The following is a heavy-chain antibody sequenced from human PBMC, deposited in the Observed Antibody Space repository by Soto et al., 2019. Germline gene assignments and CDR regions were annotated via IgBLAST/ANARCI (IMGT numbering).Heavy chain of an antibody. CDR2: ISKSDYT. J-gene: IGHJ4*02. CDR1: GFAFNNYG. D-gene: IGHD2-2*01. CDR3: AREDSIIIPAVSDF. Sequence: KAGGSLRLSCTVSGFAFNNYGINWVRQAPGKGLGWVSSISKSDYTYYSDSVKGRFAISRDNAKSSVSLQMNTLRVEDMAVYYCAREDSIIIPAVSDFWGQGTLVTVSS. V-gene: IGHV3-21*01.